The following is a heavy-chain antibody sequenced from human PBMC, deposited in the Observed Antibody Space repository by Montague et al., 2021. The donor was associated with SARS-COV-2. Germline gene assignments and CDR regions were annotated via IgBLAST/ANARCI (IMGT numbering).Heavy chain of an antibody. Sequence: SETLSLTCAVSGGSFSGYYWSWIRQPPGQGQEWMGEINHSGSTNSNPSLKRLVPISVDTSTIKYSLKLSSVTAADTAVYYCARATEYGSGIYSHYYYDHWGQGTLVTVSS. V-gene: IGHV4-34*01. CDR3: ARATEYGSGIYSHYYYDH. CDR1: GGSFSGYY. D-gene: IGHD3-10*01. CDR2: INHSGST. J-gene: IGHJ4*02.